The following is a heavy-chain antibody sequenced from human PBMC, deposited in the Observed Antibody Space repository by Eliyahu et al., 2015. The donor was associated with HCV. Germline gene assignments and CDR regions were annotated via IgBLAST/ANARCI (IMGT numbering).Heavy chain of an antibody. Sequence: QVQLVESGGGVVQPGRSLRLSCAASGFTFSSYGXHWVRQAPGKGLEXVAVISSVGSNKYYADSGRGRFTISRDNSKSTLYLQMSSLRPEDTAVYYCAKGETTYYDILTGYYALGYSDYWGQGTLVTVSS. D-gene: IGHD3-9*01. J-gene: IGHJ4*02. CDR1: GFTFSSYG. CDR3: AKGETTYYDILTGYYALGYSDY. CDR2: ISSVGSNK. V-gene: IGHV3-30*18.